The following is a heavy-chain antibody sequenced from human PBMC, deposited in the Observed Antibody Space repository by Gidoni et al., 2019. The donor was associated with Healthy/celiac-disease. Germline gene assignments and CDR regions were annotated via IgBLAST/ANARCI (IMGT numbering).Heavy chain of an antibody. CDR3: ARQGSTVCDY. Sequence: SPSFQGHVTISADKSISTAYLQWSSLKASDTAMYYCARQGSTVCDYWGQGTLVTVSS. V-gene: IGHV5-10-1*01. J-gene: IGHJ4*02. D-gene: IGHD4-17*01.